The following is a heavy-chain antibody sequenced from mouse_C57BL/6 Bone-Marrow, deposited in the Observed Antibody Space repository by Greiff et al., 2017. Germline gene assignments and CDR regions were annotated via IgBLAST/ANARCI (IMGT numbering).Heavy chain of an antibody. CDR3: ARHVSSHYYAMDY. CDR2: IWSDGST. Sequence: VKVVESGPGLVAPSQSLSITCTVSGFSLTSYGVHWVRQPPGKGLEWLVVIWSDGSTTYNSALKSRLSISKDNSKSQVFLKMNSLQTDDTAMYYCARHVSSHYYAMDYWGQGTSVTVSS. J-gene: IGHJ4*01. CDR1: GFSLTSYG. V-gene: IGHV2-6-1*01. D-gene: IGHD1-1*01.